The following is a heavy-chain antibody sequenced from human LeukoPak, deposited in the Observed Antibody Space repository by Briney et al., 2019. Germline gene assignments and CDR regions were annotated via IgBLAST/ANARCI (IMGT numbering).Heavy chain of an antibody. D-gene: IGHD6-19*01. J-gene: IGHJ3*01. Sequence: GGSLRLSCVASGFTFSSYSMNWVRQAPGKGLEWVSSISTSSIYIYYADSVKGRFTISRDNAKKSLYLQMNSLRAEDTAVYYCARLDSSTYVGFFDLWGQGTMVSVSS. CDR2: ISTSSIYI. V-gene: IGHV3-21*01. CDR3: ARLDSSTYVGFFDL. CDR1: GFTFSSYS.